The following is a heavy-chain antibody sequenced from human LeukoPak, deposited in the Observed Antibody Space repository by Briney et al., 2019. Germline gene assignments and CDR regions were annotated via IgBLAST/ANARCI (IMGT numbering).Heavy chain of an antibody. CDR2: IYYSGST. J-gene: IGHJ4*02. V-gene: IGHV4-31*03. CDR3: ARVETYYYDSSGYPYFDY. Sequence: SPSQPLSLMCTLSGGRMSIGGYLWSWIRRHPGKGLEWIGYIYYSGSTYYNPSLKSRVSISIDTSKNEFSLKLSSVTAADTAVYYCARVETYYYDSSGYPYFDYWGQGTLVTVSS. CDR1: GGRMSIGGYL. D-gene: IGHD3-22*01.